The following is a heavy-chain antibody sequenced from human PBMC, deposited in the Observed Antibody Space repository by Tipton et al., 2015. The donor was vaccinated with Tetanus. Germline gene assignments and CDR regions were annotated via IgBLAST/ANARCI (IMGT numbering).Heavy chain of an antibody. Sequence: QLVQSGAEVKKPGASVKVSCKPSGYTFTDYHMQWVRQAPGQGLEWMGWIDPKSGDTDFAQKFQAWVTLTRDTSISTAYMELSRLRSDDTAVYYCARTFAGGHADYWGQGTLVTVSS. CDR2: IDPKSGDT. V-gene: IGHV1-2*04. CDR3: ARTFAGGHADY. CDR1: GYTFTDYH. D-gene: IGHD5-12*01. J-gene: IGHJ4*02.